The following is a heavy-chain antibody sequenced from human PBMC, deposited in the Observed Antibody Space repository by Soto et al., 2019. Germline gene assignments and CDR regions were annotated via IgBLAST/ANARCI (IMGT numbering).Heavy chain of an antibody. V-gene: IGHV4-39*01. CDR1: GDSITSSDFY. CDR3: ARQRRGPIPFFWWLSPVAS. J-gene: IGHJ5*02. Sequence: QLHLQESGPGLVEPSGTLSLTCTVSGDSITSSDFYWGWIRQPPGQGLDWVGTISHSGDTYSNPPIKRRLTMSVDASTTQFSLKLPSVPAADAAVYFCARQRRGPIPFFWWLSPVASWGQGILVPFSS. CDR2: ISHSGDT. D-gene: IGHD3-3*01.